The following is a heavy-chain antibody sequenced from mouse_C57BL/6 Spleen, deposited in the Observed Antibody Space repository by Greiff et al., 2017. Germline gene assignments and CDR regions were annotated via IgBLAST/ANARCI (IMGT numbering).Heavy chain of an antibody. CDR1: GYTFTSYW. V-gene: IGHV1-52*01. J-gene: IGHJ1*03. CDR3: AREGYGNYEYFDV. CDR2: IDPSDRET. Sequence: VQLQQPGAELVRPGSSVKLSCKASGYTFTSYWMHWVKQRPIQGLEWIGNIDPSDRETHYNQKFKDKATLTVDKSSSTAYMQLSSLTSEDSAVYYCAREGYGNYEYFDVWGTGTTVTVSS. D-gene: IGHD2-1*01.